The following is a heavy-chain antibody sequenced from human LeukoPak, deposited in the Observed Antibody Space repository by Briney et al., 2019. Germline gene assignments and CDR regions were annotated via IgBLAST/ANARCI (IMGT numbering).Heavy chain of an antibody. V-gene: IGHV4-39*01. Sequence: SETLSLTCTVSGVSISSSNSYWGWIRQPPGKGLEWIGNIYYGENTYYNPSLKSRVTISIDTSKNQFYLKLSSLTAADTAVYYCARRDDSSGYHKIFGYWGPGTLVTVSS. CDR2: IYYGENT. CDR1: GVSISSSNSY. CDR3: ARRDDSSGYHKIFGY. J-gene: IGHJ4*02. D-gene: IGHD3-22*01.